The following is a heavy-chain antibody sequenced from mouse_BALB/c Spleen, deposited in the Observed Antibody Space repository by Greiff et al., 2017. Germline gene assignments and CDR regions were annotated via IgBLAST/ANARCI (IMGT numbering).Heavy chain of an antibody. V-gene: IGHV5-15*02. CDR1: GFTFSDYG. CDR3: ARDRGYFDY. CDR2: ISNLAYSI. J-gene: IGHJ2*01. Sequence: EVKLVESGGGLVQPGGSRKLSCAASGFTFSDYGMAWVRQAPGKGPEWVAFISNLAYSIYYADTVTGRFTISRENAKNTLYLEMSSLRSEDTAMYYCARDRGYFDYWGQGTTLTVSS.